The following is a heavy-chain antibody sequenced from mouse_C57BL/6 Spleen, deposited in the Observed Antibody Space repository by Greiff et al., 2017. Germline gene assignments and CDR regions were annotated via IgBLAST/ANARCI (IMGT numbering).Heavy chain of an antibody. CDR3: ARDYY. CDR2: ISSGGSYT. Sequence: DVKLVESGGDLVKPGGSLKLSCAASGFTFSSYGMSWVRQTPDKRLEWVATISSGGSYTYYPDSVKGRFTISRDNAKNTLYLQMSSLKSEDTAMYYCARDYYWGQGTTLTVSS. V-gene: IGHV5-6*02. J-gene: IGHJ2*01. CDR1: GFTFSSYG.